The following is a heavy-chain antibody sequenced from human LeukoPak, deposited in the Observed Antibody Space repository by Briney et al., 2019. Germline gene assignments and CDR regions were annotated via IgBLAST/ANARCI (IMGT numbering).Heavy chain of an antibody. CDR1: GGSISSYY. J-gene: IGHJ6*03. CDR2: IYYSGST. V-gene: IGHV4-59*12. CDR3: ARGVVVVPAAKYYYYYYMDV. D-gene: IGHD2-2*01. Sequence: SETLSLTCTVSGGSISSYYWSWIRQPPGKGLEWIGYIYYSGSTNYNPSLKSRVTISVDTSKNQFSLKLSSVTAADTAVYYCARGVVVVPAAKYYYYYYMDVWGKGTTVTVSS.